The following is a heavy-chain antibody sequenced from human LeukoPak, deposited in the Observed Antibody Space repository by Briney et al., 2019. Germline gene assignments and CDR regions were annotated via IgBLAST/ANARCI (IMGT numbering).Heavy chain of an antibody. V-gene: IGHV4-39*07. J-gene: IGHJ5*02. D-gene: IGHD1-26*01. CDR3: ARDLSGSPSWFDP. CDR1: GFTFSNYS. Sequence: GSLRLSCAASGFTFSNYSMNWVRQPPGKGLEWIGSIYYSGSTYYNPSLKSRVTISVDTSKNQFSLKLSSVTAADTAVYYCARDLSGSPSWFDPWGQGTLVTVSS. CDR2: IYYSGST.